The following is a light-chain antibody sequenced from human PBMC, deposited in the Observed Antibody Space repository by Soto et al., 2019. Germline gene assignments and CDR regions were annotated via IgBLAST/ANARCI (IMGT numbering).Light chain of an antibody. CDR1: QSVSSSY. J-gene: IGKJ3*01. Sequence: EIVLTQSPGTLSLSPGERATLSCRASQSVSSSYLAWYQQKPGQAPRLLIYGASSRATGIPDRFSGSGSGTDFTLTISRLEPEDFAVYYCQQYNTREFTFGPGTKVDIK. CDR2: GAS. V-gene: IGKV3-20*01. CDR3: QQYNTREFT.